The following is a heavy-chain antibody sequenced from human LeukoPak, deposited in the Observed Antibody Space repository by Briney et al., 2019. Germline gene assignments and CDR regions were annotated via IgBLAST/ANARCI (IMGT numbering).Heavy chain of an antibody. V-gene: IGHV1-8*01. J-gene: IGHJ4*02. D-gene: IGHD1-26*01. CDR1: GYTFTSYD. CDR3: ARFPIVGATTVFDY. Sequence: ASVKVSCKASGYTFTSYDVNWVRQATGQGLEWMGWMNPNSGNTGYAQKFQGRVTMTRNTSISTAYMELSSLRSEDTAVYYCARFPIVGATTVFDYWGQGTLVTVSS. CDR2: MNPNSGNT.